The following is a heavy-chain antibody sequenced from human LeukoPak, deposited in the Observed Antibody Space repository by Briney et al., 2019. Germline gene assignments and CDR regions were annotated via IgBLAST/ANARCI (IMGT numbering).Heavy chain of an antibody. CDR1: GFTFNSYG. D-gene: IGHD6-19*01. Sequence: PGGSLRLSCAASGFTFNSYGMHWVRQAPGKGLEWVAVISYDGSNKYYADSVKGRFTISRDNAKNSLYLQMNSLRAEDTAVYYCARGRYSSGWDETFDYWGQGTLVTVSS. J-gene: IGHJ4*02. CDR2: ISYDGSNK. CDR3: ARGRYSSGWDETFDY. V-gene: IGHV3-30*03.